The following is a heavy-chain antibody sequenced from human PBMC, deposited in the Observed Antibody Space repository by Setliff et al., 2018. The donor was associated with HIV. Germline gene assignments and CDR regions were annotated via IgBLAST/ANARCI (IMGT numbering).Heavy chain of an antibody. CDR1: GVSIRTYY. V-gene: IGHV4-59*01. Sequence: PSETLSLTCTVSGVSIRTYYWSWVRQVPGKGLEWIGDTYYGGSTDYNKYNPSLKGRVTISVDIYRKQLSLNLRSVTAADTAVYYCARDFRYDTGGSLTGYGLDVWGQGTTVTVSS. CDR3: ARDFRYDTGGSLTGYGLDV. D-gene: IGHD3-9*01. J-gene: IGHJ6*02. CDR2: TYYGGSTDYN.